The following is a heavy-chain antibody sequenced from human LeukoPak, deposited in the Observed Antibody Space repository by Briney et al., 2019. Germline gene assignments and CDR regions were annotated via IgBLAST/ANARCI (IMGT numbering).Heavy chain of an antibody. D-gene: IGHD2-15*01. Sequence: GGSLRLSCAASGFTFSSYAMHWVRQAPGKGLEWVAVISYDGSNKYYADSVKGRFTISRDNSKNTLYLQMNSLRAEDTAVYYCAREDCSGGSCPFDYWGQGTPVTVSS. CDR3: AREDCSGGSCPFDY. J-gene: IGHJ4*02. CDR1: GFTFSSYA. CDR2: ISYDGSNK. V-gene: IGHV3-30-3*01.